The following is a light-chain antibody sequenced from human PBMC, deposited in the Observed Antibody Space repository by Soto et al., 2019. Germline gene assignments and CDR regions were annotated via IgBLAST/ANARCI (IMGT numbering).Light chain of an antibody. J-gene: IGKJ4*01. V-gene: IGKV1-5*03. CDR1: QSINSW. CDR2: KAS. Sequence: DIQMTQSPSALSASVGDRVTITCRASQSINSWLAWYQQKSGKAPKLLIYKASSLESGVPSRFSGSGSGTEFTVIISSLQPDDFATYYCQQYNSYPLTFGRGTKVDIK. CDR3: QQYNSYPLT.